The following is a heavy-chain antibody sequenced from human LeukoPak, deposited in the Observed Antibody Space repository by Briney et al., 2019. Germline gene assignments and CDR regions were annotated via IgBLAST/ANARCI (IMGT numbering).Heavy chain of an antibody. Sequence: PSETLSLTCAVYGGSFSGYYWSWIRQPPGKGLEWIGEINHSGSTNYNPSLKSRVTISVDTSKNQFSLKLSSVTAADTAVYYCASEGEVGATFDYWGQGTLVTVSS. D-gene: IGHD1-26*01. V-gene: IGHV4-34*01. J-gene: IGHJ4*02. CDR1: GGSFSGYY. CDR2: INHSGST. CDR3: ASEGEVGATFDY.